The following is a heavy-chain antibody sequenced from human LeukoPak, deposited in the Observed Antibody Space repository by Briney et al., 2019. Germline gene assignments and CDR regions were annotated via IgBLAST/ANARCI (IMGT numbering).Heavy chain of an antibody. V-gene: IGHV3-48*03. CDR1: GFTFSSYE. Sequence: GGSLRLSCAASGFTFSSYEMNWVRQAPGKGLEWVSYVSSSGSIMYHADSVKGRFTISRDNAKNSLYLQMNSLRAEDTAVYYCAREGTNYESLTGYYKECGMDVWGQGTTVTVSS. D-gene: IGHD3-9*01. CDR2: VSSSGSIM. J-gene: IGHJ6*02. CDR3: AREGTNYESLTGYYKECGMDV.